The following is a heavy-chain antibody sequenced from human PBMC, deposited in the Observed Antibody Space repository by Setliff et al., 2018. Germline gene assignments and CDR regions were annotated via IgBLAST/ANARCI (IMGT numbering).Heavy chain of an antibody. J-gene: IGHJ6*02. Sequence: PSETLSLTCTVSGDSISSYYWSWIRQPPGKGLESVGYIQKSGSTNYNHSLMSRVSITVDTSKDQFSLKLSFVTAADTAVYYCARLGGDYGNDYYYYYGMDVWGQGTMVTVSS. CDR2: IQKSGST. D-gene: IGHD4-17*01. V-gene: IGHV4-59*01. CDR1: GDSISSYY. CDR3: ARLGGDYGNDYYYYYGMDV.